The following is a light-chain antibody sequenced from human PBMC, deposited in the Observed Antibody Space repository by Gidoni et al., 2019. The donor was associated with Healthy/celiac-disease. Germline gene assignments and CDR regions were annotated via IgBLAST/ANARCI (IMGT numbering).Light chain of an antibody. CDR2: RNN. CDR1: SSNIGSNY. Sequence: QSVLTQPPSASGTPGQGVTISCSGSSSNIGSNYVYWYQQLPATAPKLLIYRNNQRPSVVPDRFSGSKSGTSASLAISGLRSEDEADYYCAAWDDSLSGRVFGGGTKLTVL. J-gene: IGLJ2*01. CDR3: AAWDDSLSGRV. V-gene: IGLV1-47*01.